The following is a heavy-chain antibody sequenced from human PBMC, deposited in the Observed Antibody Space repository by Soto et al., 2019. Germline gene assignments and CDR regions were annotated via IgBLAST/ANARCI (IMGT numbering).Heavy chain of an antibody. CDR1: GGSIISRGYY. CDR3: ARIPGVAATDALSEYY. Sequence: SLTQSLTYTVSGGSIISRGYYWSLIRQHPGKGLEWIGYIYYSGSTYYNPSLKSRVTISVDTSKNQFPLKLSSVTAADTAVYYCARIPGVAATDALSEYYWGQGTLVTVSS. CDR2: IYYSGST. V-gene: IGHV4-31*03. D-gene: IGHD6-13*01. J-gene: IGHJ4*02.